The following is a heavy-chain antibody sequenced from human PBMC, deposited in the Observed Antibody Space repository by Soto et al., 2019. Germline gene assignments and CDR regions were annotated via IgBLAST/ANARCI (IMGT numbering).Heavy chain of an antibody. V-gene: IGHV3-23*01. Sequence: GGSLRLSCAASGFTFSSYAMTWVRQAPGKGLEWVSTISNSGGSTYYADSVKGRFTISRDNSKNTLYLQMNSLRAEDTAVYYCAKGGGTWPFDYWGQGTLVTVSS. J-gene: IGHJ4*02. CDR1: GFTFSSYA. CDR3: AKGGGTWPFDY. D-gene: IGHD3-3*01. CDR2: ISNSGGST.